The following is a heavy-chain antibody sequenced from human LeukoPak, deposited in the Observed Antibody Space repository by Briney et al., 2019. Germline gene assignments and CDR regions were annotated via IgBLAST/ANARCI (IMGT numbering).Heavy chain of an antibody. Sequence: ASVKVSCKASGYTFTGYYMHWVRQAPGQGLEWMGRINPNSGGTNYAQKFQGRVTMTRDTSISAAYMELSRLRSDDTAVYYCARLFVSGSSSAFDIWGQGTMVTVSS. J-gene: IGHJ3*02. V-gene: IGHV1-2*06. CDR1: GYTFTGYY. CDR3: ARLFVSGSSSAFDI. CDR2: INPNSGGT. D-gene: IGHD6-6*01.